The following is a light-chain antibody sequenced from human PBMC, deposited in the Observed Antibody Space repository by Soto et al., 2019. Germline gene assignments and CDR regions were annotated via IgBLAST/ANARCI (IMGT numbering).Light chain of an antibody. CDR1: QSVSNSY. CDR2: DAS. Sequence: EIVLTQSPGTLSLSPGERATLSCRASQSVSNSYLAWYQQKPGQGPRLLIYDASSRATGIPDRFSGSASGTDFTLTISRLEPEDFAVYYCQQYAGSSSTFGQGTKVDIK. J-gene: IGKJ1*01. V-gene: IGKV3-20*01. CDR3: QQYAGSSST.